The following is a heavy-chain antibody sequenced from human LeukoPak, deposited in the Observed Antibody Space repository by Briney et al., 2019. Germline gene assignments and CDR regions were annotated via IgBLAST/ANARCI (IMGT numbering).Heavy chain of an antibody. V-gene: IGHV3-15*01. D-gene: IGHD3-22*01. CDR2: IKSKTDGGTT. CDR3: TTAHDSSGYYDAFDI. CDR1: GFTFSSYW. J-gene: IGHJ3*02. Sequence: GGSLRLSCAASGFTFSSYWMSWVRQAPGKGLEWVGRIKSKTDGGTTDYAAPVKGRFTISRDDSKNTLYLQMNSLKTEDTAVYYCTTAHDSSGYYDAFDIWGQGTMVTVSS.